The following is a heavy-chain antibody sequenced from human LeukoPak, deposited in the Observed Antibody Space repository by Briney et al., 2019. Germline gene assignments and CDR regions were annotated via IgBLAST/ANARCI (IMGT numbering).Heavy chain of an antibody. J-gene: IGHJ6*02. V-gene: IGHV3-30*18. CDR3: AKSGSSPPYYYYGMDV. D-gene: IGHD6-13*01. CDR2: ISFDGSNE. CDR1: GFSFSSHG. Sequence: HPGRSLRLSCAASGFSFSSHGMHWVRQAPGKGLEWVAVISFDGSNEYYADSVKGRFTISRDNSKNSLYLHMNSLRAEDTAVYYCAKSGSSPPYYYYGMDVWGQGTTVTVSS.